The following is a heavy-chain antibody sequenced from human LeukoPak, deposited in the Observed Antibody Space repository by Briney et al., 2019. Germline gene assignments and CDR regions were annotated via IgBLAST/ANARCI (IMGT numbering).Heavy chain of an antibody. Sequence: SVKVSCKASGGTFSSYAISWVRQAPGQGLEWMGRIIPIFGTANYAQKFQGRVTITTDESTSTAYMELSSLRSEDTAVYYCVRATGRGGSYYPYYFDYWGQGTLVTVSS. V-gene: IGHV1-69*05. CDR1: GGTFSSYA. CDR2: IIPIFGTA. J-gene: IGHJ4*02. D-gene: IGHD1-26*01. CDR3: VRATGRGGSYYPYYFDY.